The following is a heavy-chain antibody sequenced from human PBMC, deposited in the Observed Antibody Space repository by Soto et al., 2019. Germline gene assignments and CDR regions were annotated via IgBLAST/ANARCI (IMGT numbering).Heavy chain of an antibody. CDR1: SGSISSGGYY. CDR2: IYYSGST. V-gene: IGHV4-31*03. Sequence: QVQLQESGPGLVKPSQTLSLTCTVSSGSISSGGYYWSWIRQQPGKGLEWIGYIYYSGSTYYHPSRESRVTISVDASTNKFSLKLSCVTAADTAVYYCARGVATIKLEWFDPWGQGTLVTVSS. D-gene: IGHD5-12*01. CDR3: ARGVATIKLEWFDP. J-gene: IGHJ5*02.